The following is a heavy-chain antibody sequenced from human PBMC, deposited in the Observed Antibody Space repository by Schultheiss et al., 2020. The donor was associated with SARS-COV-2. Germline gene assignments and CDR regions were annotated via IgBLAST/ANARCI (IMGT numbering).Heavy chain of an antibody. J-gene: IGHJ4*02. Sequence: GGSLRLSCAASGFTFSRFGMYWVRQAPGKGLEWVAVIWNDGSNRYYVDSVKDRFTISRDNSKNTLYLQMNSLRAEDTAVYYCARDSYYGSGSLFDYWGQGTLVTVSS. D-gene: IGHD3-10*01. CDR2: IWNDGSNR. CDR3: ARDSYYGSGSLFDY. CDR1: GFTFSRFG. V-gene: IGHV3-33*07.